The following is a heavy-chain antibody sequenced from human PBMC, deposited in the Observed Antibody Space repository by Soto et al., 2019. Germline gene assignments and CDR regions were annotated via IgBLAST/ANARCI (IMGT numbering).Heavy chain of an antibody. J-gene: IGHJ5*02. V-gene: IGHV1-3*01. CDR3: ARPRYDFWSGSENWFDP. CDR2: INAGNGNT. D-gene: IGHD3-3*01. Sequence: ASLKVSCKASGYTFTSYAMHWVRQAPGQRLEWMGWINAGNGNTKYSQKFQGRVTITRDTSASTAYMELSSLKSEDTAVYYCARPRYDFWSGSENWFDPWGQGTLVTVS. CDR1: GYTFTSYA.